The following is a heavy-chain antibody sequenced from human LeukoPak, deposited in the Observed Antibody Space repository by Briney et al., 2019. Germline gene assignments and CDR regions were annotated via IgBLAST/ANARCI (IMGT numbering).Heavy chain of an antibody. CDR2: ISSSSSTM. V-gene: IGHV3-48*02. J-gene: IGHJ4*02. CDR3: ARAILPDGSGSCYFDY. CDR1: GFTFSSYS. Sequence: GGSLRLSCAASGFTFSSYSMKWVRQAPGKGLEWVSYISSSSSTMYYADSVKGRFTISRDNAKNSLYLQMNSLRDEDTAVYYCARAILPDGSGSCYFDYWGQGTLVTISS. D-gene: IGHD3-10*01.